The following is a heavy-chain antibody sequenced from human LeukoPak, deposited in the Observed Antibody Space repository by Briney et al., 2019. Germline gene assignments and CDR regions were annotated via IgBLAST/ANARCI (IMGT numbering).Heavy chain of an antibody. V-gene: IGHV4-59*01. CDR2: IYYRGTT. CDR3: ARGVYIAAAQYGY. Sequence: SETLSLTCTVSGGSLSSYYWSWIRQPLGKGLEWIGYIYYRGTTNYNPSLKSRVTISVDTSKNQFSLKLSSVTAADTAVYYCARGVYIAAAQYGYWGQGTLVTVSS. J-gene: IGHJ4*02. CDR1: GGSLSSYY. D-gene: IGHD6-13*01.